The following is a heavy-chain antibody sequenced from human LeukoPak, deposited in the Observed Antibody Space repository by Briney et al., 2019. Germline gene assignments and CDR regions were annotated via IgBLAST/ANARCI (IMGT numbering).Heavy chain of an antibody. Sequence: GALRLSCAASGFTFSSYAMHWVRQAPGKGLEWVAVISYDGSNKYYADSVKGRFTISRDNSKNTLYLQMNSLRAEDTAVYYCAGEGYSYGPSTDYWGQGTLVTVSS. CDR1: GFTFSSYA. J-gene: IGHJ4*02. CDR2: ISYDGSNK. CDR3: AGEGYSYGPSTDY. V-gene: IGHV3-30*04. D-gene: IGHD5-18*01.